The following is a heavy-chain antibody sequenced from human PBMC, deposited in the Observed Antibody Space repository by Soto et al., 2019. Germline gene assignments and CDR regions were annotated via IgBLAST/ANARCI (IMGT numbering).Heavy chain of an antibody. CDR3: ARGIHLWPIPYYFTY. CDR1: GGSISSYY. Sequence: SETLSLTCTVSGGSISSYYWSWIRQPPGKRLEWIGYIYYSGSTNYNPSLKSRVTISVDTSKNQFSLKLSSVTAADTAVYYCARGIHLWPIPYYFTYWGQGTRVTASP. J-gene: IGHJ4*02. V-gene: IGHV4-59*01. D-gene: IGHD5-18*01. CDR2: IYYSGST.